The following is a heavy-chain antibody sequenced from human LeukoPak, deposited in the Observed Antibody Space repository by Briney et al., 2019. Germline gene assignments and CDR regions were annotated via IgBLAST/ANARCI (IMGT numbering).Heavy chain of an antibody. CDR3: AKDTRSGGRLGEFGYFHY. J-gene: IGHJ4*02. Sequence: GGSLRLSCAASGFTFSSYAMHWVRQAPGKGLEWVALISYDGSNKYYADSVKARFIISRDNSKNTVYLQMNSLRAEDTALYYCAKDTRSGGRLGEFGYFHYWGQGALVTVSS. CDR2: ISYDGSNK. V-gene: IGHV3-30*04. D-gene: IGHD3-16*01. CDR1: GFTFSSYA.